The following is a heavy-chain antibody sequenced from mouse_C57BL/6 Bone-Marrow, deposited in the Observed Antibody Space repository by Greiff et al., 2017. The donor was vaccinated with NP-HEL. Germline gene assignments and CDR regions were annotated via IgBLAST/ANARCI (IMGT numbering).Heavy chain of an antibody. CDR1: GYAFSSSW. CDR3: ARPYYGSPYYYAMDY. V-gene: IGHV1-82*01. CDR2: IYPGDGDP. D-gene: IGHD1-1*01. J-gene: IGHJ4*01. Sequence: QVQLKESGPELVKPGASVKISCKASGYAFSSSWMNWVKQRPGKGLEWIGRIYPGDGDPNYNGKFKGKATLTADKSSSTAYIQLSSLTSEDSAVYFCARPYYGSPYYYAMDYWGQGTSVTVSS.